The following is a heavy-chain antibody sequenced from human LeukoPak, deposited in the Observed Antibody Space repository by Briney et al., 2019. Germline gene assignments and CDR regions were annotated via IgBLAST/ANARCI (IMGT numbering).Heavy chain of an antibody. J-gene: IGHJ4*02. Sequence: SESLSLTCTVSSGSISSSSYYWGWIRQPPGKGLEWIGSIYYSGSTYYNPSLKSRVTISVDTSKNQFSLKLSSVTAADTAVYYCARSYSSGWYFDYWGQGTVVTVSS. CDR3: ARSYSSGWYFDY. V-gene: IGHV4-39*01. CDR1: SGSISSSSYY. D-gene: IGHD6-19*01. CDR2: IYYSGST.